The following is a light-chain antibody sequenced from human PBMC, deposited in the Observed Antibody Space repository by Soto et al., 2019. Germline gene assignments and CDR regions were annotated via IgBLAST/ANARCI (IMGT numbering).Light chain of an antibody. J-gene: IGKJ4*01. CDR3: QQADSFPLP. Sequence: DIQMTQSPSLVSASVGDRVTITCRASQGVTSGLAWYQQKPGKAPNLLIYGASNLQSGVPSRFSGSGSWTDFTLTISSLQPEDFATYYCQQADSFPLPFGGGTKV. CDR2: GAS. CDR1: QGVTSG. V-gene: IGKV1-12*01.